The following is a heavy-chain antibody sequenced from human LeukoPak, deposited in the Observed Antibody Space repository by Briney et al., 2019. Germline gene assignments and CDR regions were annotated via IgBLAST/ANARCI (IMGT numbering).Heavy chain of an antibody. V-gene: IGHV3-23*01. CDR1: GFTFSSYG. CDR2: ISGGGGST. Sequence: PGGSLRLSCAASGFTFSSYGTSWVRQAPGKGLEWVSAISGGGGSTYYADSVKGRFTISRDNSKNTLYLQMNSLRAEDTAVYYCAKPRGYYGAFDYWGQGTLVTVSS. J-gene: IGHJ4*02. CDR3: AKPRGYYGAFDY. D-gene: IGHD3-3*01.